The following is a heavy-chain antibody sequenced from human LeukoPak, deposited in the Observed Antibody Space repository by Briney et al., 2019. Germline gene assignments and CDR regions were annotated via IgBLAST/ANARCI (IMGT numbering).Heavy chain of an antibody. V-gene: IGHV4-34*01. CDR2: INHSGST. CDR3: ARDCSSTSCYGFFDY. CDR1: GGSFSGYY. J-gene: IGHJ4*02. D-gene: IGHD2-2*01. Sequence: SETLSLTCAVYGGSFSGYYWIWIRQPPGKGLEWMGEINHSGSTNYNPSLKSRVTISVDTSKNQFSLKLSSVTAADTAVYYCARDCSSTSCYGFFDYWGQGTLVTVSS.